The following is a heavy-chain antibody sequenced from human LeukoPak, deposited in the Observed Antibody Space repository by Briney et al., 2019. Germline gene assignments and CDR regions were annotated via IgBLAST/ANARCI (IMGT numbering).Heavy chain of an antibody. CDR2: INHSGST. CDR1: GYSISSGYY. CDR3: ARVGPANDAFDI. J-gene: IGHJ3*02. Sequence: PSETLSLTCAVSGYSISSGYYWGWIRQPPGKGLEWIGEINHSGSTNYNPSLKSRVTISVDTSKNQFSLKLSSVTAADTTVYYCARVGPANDAFDIWGQGTMVTVSS. V-gene: IGHV4-38-2*01. D-gene: IGHD2-15*01.